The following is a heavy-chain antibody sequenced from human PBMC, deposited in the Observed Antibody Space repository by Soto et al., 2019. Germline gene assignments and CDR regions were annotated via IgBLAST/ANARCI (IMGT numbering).Heavy chain of an antibody. CDR2: IIPIFGTA. CDR1: ADTFTSYY. Sequence: SVKVSCKAPADTFTSYYIHWVRQAPGQGLEWMGGIIPIFGTANYAQKFQGRVTITADESTSTAYMELSSLRSRETAVYYCARGRGGSYDDAFDIWGQGTMVTVSS. J-gene: IGHJ3*02. D-gene: IGHD1-26*01. V-gene: IGHV1-69*13. CDR3: ARGRGGSYDDAFDI.